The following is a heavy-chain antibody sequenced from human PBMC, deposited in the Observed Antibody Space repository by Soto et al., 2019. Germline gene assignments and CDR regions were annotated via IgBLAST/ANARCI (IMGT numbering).Heavy chain of an antibody. Sequence: KPSETLSLTCTVSGGSISSSSYYWGWIRQPPGKGLEWIGSIYYSGSTYYNPSLKSRVTISVDTSKNQFSLKLSSVTAADTAVYYCARQSDYYDSSGSNNWFDPWGQGTLVTVSS. D-gene: IGHD3-22*01. V-gene: IGHV4-39*01. CDR1: GGSISSSSYY. CDR3: ARQSDYYDSSGSNNWFDP. J-gene: IGHJ5*02. CDR2: IYYSGST.